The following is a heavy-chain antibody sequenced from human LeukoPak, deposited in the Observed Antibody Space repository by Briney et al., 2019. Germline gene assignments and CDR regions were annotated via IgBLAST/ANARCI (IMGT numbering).Heavy chain of an antibody. J-gene: IGHJ6*03. CDR2: INPNTGGT. Sequence: ASVKVSCKASGYTFTGHYIHWVRQAPGQGPEWMGWINPNTGGTNYAQKFKGSITMTRDTSITTAYMELRRLRSGDTAVYYCARSSYYGSGSYNYYMDVWGKGTTVTVSS. CDR3: ARSSYYGSGSYNYYMDV. D-gene: IGHD3-10*01. CDR1: GYTFTGHY. V-gene: IGHV1-2*02.